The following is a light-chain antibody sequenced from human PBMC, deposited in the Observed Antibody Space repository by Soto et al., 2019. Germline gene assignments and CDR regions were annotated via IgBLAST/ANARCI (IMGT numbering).Light chain of an antibody. V-gene: IGKV3-15*01. CDR3: QQHNNFLT. Sequence: EVVMTQSPDTLSVSPGERVTLSCRASQSLRSNLAWYQQKPGQAPRLLIYGASTRATGIPARFSGSGSGTEFTLTISSLQSEDFAFYYCQQHNNFLTFGQGTKVEIK. CDR2: GAS. J-gene: IGKJ1*01. CDR1: QSLRSN.